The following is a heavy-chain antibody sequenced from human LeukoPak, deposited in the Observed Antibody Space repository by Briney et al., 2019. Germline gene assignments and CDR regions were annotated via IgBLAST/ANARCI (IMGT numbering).Heavy chain of an antibody. V-gene: IGHV1-69*05. J-gene: IGHJ4*02. Sequence: SVKVSCKASGGTFSSYAISWVRQAPGQGLEWMGRIIPIFGTANYAQKFQGRVTITTDESTSTAYMELSSLRSEDTALYYCARAFKYSMSGYFFDYWGQGTLVTVSS. D-gene: IGHD2-21*01. CDR1: GGTFSSYA. CDR3: ARAFKYSMSGYFFDY. CDR2: IIPIFGTA.